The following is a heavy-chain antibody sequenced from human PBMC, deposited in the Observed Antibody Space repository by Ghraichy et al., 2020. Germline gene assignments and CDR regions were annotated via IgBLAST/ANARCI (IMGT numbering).Heavy chain of an antibody. CDR2: INAGNGDT. D-gene: IGHD2-15*01. Sequence: ASVKVSCKASGYTFTSYAMHWVRQAPGQGLEWMGWINAGNGDTQHSQKFQGRVTITRDTSASTAYMELSSLRSEDAAVYYCARALGYCSGGSCYTPDNWFDPWGQGTLVTVSS. J-gene: IGHJ5*02. CDR1: GYTFTSYA. V-gene: IGHV1-3*01. CDR3: ARALGYCSGGSCYTPDNWFDP.